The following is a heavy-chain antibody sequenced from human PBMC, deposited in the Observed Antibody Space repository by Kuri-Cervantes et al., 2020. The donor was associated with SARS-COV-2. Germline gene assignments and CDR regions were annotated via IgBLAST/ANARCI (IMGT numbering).Heavy chain of an antibody. CDR1: GFLFSASA. V-gene: IGHV3-73*01. CDR2: VRGKANNYAT. CDR3: ARDQGGSYWWDAFDI. J-gene: IGHJ3*02. D-gene: IGHD1-26*01. Sequence: GGSLRLSCEVSGFLFSASAIHWVRQASGKGLEWVGRVRGKANNYATAYAASVKGRFTISRDNAKNSLYLQMNSLRAEDTAVYYCARDQGGSYWWDAFDIWGQGTMVTVSS.